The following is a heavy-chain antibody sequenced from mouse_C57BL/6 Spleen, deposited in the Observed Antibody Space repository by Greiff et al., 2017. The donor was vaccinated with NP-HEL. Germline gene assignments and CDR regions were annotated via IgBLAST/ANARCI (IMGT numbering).Heavy chain of an antibody. CDR2: ISSGSSTI. V-gene: IGHV5-17*01. Sequence: EVQRVESGGGLVKPGGSLKLSCAASGFTFSDYGMHWVRQAPEKGLEWVAYISSGSSTIYYADTVKGRFTISRDNAKNTLFLQMTSLRSEDTAMYYCAKFDVDWYFDVWGTGTTVTVSS. J-gene: IGHJ1*03. CDR1: GFTFSDYG. CDR3: AKFDVDWYFDV.